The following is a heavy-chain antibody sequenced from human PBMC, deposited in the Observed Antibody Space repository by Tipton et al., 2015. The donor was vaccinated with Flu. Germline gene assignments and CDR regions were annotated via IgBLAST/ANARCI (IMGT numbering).Heavy chain of an antibody. D-gene: IGHD3-9*01. CDR3: VRVKTFDFIPNYFDP. J-gene: IGHJ5*02. CDR2: IRPSGST. CDR1: GGSFSEYN. Sequence: TLSLTCAVYGGSFSEYNWSWMRQSPGTGLEWIGEIRPSGSTNYSPSLKSRVTMSEDTSKNQFSLRLNSVTAADTAVYYCVRVKTFDFIPNYFDPWGPGTLVIVSS. V-gene: IGHV4-34*01.